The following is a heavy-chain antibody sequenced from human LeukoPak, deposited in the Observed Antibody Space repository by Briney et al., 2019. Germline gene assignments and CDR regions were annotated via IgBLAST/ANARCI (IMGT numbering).Heavy chain of an antibody. Sequence: SETLSLTCAVYGGSFSGYYWSWIRQPPGKGLEWIGEINHSGSTNYNPSLKSRVTISVDTSKNQFSLKLSSVTAADTAVYYCARAAGISRELLWFGELLGCDYWGQGTLVTVSS. D-gene: IGHD3-10*01. CDR2: INHSGST. CDR1: GGSFSGYY. J-gene: IGHJ4*02. V-gene: IGHV4-34*01. CDR3: ARAAGISRELLWFGELLGCDY.